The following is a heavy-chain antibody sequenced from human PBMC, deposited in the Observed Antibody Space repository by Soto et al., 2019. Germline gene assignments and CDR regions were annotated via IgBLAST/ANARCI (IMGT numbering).Heavy chain of an antibody. D-gene: IGHD2-15*01. V-gene: IGHV1-8*01. CDR2: VNPNSGNI. CDR1: GYTFTSYD. CDR3: ARTTGYCSGGSCYLGIKYYYIYYMDV. Sequence: QVQLVQSGAEVKKPGASVKVSCKASGYTFTSYDINWVRQATGQGLEWMGWVNPNSGNIGYAQKFQGRVTMTRNTSISTAYMELSSLRFEDTAVYYCARTTGYCSGGSCYLGIKYYYIYYMDVWGKGTTVTVSS. J-gene: IGHJ6*03.